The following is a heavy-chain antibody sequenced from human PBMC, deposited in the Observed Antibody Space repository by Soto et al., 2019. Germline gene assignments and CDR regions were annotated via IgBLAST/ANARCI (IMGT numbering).Heavy chain of an antibody. J-gene: IGHJ6*02. CDR2: ISSSSGTI. CDR3: ASNVKTMRVGGMDV. V-gene: IGHV3-48*01. D-gene: IGHD3-22*01. CDR1: GFTFSSYS. Sequence: EVQLVESGGGLVQPGGSLRLSCAASGFTFSSYSMNWVRQAPGKGLEWVSYISSSSGTIYYADAVKGRFTISRDNAKNSLYLQMNSLRAEDTAVYYCASNVKTMRVGGMDVWGQGTTVTVSS.